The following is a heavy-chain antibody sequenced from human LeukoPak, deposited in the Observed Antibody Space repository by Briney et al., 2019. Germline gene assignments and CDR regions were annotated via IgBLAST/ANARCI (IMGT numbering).Heavy chain of an antibody. CDR2: ISESGSGT. J-gene: IGHJ4*02. D-gene: IGHD5-18*01. Sequence: GGSLRLSCAASGFTFSDYYMSWIRQAPGKGLEWVSAISESGSGTYYADSVKGRFTISRDNSKDTLSLQMNSLRAEDTAVYYCAKDIAQGYTFGSIEQDYWGQGTLVTVSS. CDR1: GFTFSDYY. CDR3: AKDIAQGYTFGSIEQDY. V-gene: IGHV3-23*01.